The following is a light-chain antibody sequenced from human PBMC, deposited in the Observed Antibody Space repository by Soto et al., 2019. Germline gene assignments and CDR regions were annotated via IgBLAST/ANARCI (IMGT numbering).Light chain of an antibody. Sequence: DIQMTQSPSSLSASVGDRVTITCRASQNINNYLNWYQQKPGKAPKLLIYAASTLQSGVPSRFSGSGSGTDFTLTISSXQPEDFAAYYCQQSYSSPRTFGQGTKVDIK. CDR2: AAS. CDR3: QQSYSSPRT. J-gene: IGKJ1*01. V-gene: IGKV1-39*01. CDR1: QNINNY.